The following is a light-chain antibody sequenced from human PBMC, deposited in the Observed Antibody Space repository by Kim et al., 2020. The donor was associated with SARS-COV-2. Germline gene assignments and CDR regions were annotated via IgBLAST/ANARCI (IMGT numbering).Light chain of an antibody. CDR1: KLGDRY. CDR2: QDR. CDR3: QAWDSSAI. Sequence: SYELTQTPSLSVSPGQTASITCSGDKLGDRYVSWYQQKTGQSPVLVMYQDRKRPSGTPERFSGSNSGNTATLTISGTQAVDEADYYCQAWDSSAIFG. J-gene: IGLJ2*01. V-gene: IGLV3-1*01.